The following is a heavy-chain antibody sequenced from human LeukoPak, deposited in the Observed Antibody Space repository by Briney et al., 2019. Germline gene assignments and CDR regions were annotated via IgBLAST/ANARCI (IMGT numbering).Heavy chain of an antibody. D-gene: IGHD6-6*01. CDR2: IYNGGTT. J-gene: IGHJ4*02. V-gene: IGHV3-66*02. CDR3: SGGGEAARSLHY. CDR1: GVTSNY. Sequence: GGSLRLSCAASGVTSNYFTWVRQAPGKGLEWVSVIYNGGTTYYADSVKGRFTVSRDNSKSTLFVYLQMNSLRTDDTAVYYCSGGGEAARSLHYWGQGTLVTVSS.